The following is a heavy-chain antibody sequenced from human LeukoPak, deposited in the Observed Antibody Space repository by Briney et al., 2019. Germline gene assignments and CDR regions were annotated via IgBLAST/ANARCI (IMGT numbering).Heavy chain of an antibody. CDR2: INHSGST. D-gene: IGHD4-23*01. CDR1: GGSFSGYY. J-gene: IGHJ4*02. V-gene: IGHV4-34*01. CDR3: ARVRDGGYIDY. Sequence: SETLSLTCAVYGGSFSGYYWSWIRQPPGKGLEWIGEINHSGSTNYNPSLKSRVTISVDTSKNQFSLKLSSVTAADTAVYYCARVRDGGYIDYWGQGTLVTVSS.